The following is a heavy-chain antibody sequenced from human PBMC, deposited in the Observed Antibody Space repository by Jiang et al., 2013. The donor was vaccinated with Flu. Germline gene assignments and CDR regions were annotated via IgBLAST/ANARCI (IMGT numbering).Heavy chain of an antibody. CDR2: FSGSGGST. V-gene: IGHV3-23*01. CDR3: AQDRASGSYYVLDY. D-gene: IGHD1-26*01. CDR1: FSSYA. Sequence: FSSYAMSWVRQAPGKGWSGSQLFSGSGGSTYYADSVKGRFTISRDNSKNTLYLQLNSLRAEDTAVYYCAQDRASGSYYVLDYWGQGTLVTVSS. J-gene: IGHJ4*02.